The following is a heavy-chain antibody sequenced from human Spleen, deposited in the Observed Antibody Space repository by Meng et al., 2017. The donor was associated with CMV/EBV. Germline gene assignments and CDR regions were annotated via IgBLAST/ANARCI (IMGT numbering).Heavy chain of an antibody. Sequence: SETLSLTCTVSGASVSSSSYYWSWIRQPPGKGLEWIGFIYYTGTTNYNTSLKSRVTISVDTSKNQFSLKLSSVTAAVTAVYYCARYGIDSSSGSFYPHALDVWGQGTMVTVSS. CDR2: IYYTGTT. CDR1: GASVSSSSYY. D-gene: IGHD3-10*01. CDR3: ARYGIDSSSGSFYPHALDV. J-gene: IGHJ3*01. V-gene: IGHV4-61*01.